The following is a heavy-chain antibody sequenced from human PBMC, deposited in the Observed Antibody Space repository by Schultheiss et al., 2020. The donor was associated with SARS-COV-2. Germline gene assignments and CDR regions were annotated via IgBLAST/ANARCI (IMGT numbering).Heavy chain of an antibody. J-gene: IGHJ4*02. V-gene: IGHV4-34*01. CDR3: ARNSQHGPYSGYDSDFDY. CDR1: GGSFSGYY. Sequence: SETLSLTCAVYGGSFSGYYWSWIRQPPGKGLEWIGEINHSGSTNYNPSLKSRVTISVDTSKNQFSLKLSSVTAADTAVYYCARNSQHGPYSGYDSDFDYWGQGTLVTVSS. D-gene: IGHD5-12*01. CDR2: INHSGST.